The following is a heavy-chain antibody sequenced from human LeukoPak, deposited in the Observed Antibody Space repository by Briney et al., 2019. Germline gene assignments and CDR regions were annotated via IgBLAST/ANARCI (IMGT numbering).Heavy chain of an antibody. CDR1: GFTFSSYE. D-gene: IGHD3-10*02. Sequence: GGSLRLSCAAAGFTFSSYEMNWVRQAPGKGLEGVSDISSSGSTIYYADSVKGRFTISRDNAKNSLYLQMNSLRAEDTAVYYCAELGITMIGGVWGKGTTVTISS. CDR3: AELGITMIGGV. J-gene: IGHJ6*04. CDR2: ISSSGSTI. V-gene: IGHV3-48*03.